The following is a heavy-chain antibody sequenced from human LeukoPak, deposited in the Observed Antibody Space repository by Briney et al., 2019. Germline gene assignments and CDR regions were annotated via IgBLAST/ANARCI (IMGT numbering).Heavy chain of an antibody. J-gene: IGHJ3*02. D-gene: IGHD2-2*01. Sequence: SETLSLTCTVSGGSISSGDYYWRWIRQPPGKGLEWIGYIYYSGSTYYNPSLKSRVTISVDTSKNQFSLKLSSVTAADTAVYYCARDGPLYCSSTSCFANEDAFDIWGQGTMVTVSS. CDR1: GGSISSGDYY. CDR3: ARDGPLYCSSTSCFANEDAFDI. V-gene: IGHV4-30-4*01. CDR2: IYYSGST.